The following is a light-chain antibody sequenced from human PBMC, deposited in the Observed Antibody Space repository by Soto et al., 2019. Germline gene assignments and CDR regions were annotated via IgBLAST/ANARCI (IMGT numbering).Light chain of an antibody. Sequence: EIVVGHLRGTRFLSPRENDTLSCRASQSVTSNYLAWYQQRPGQPPNLLVFGASHRAPGIPDRFSGSGSGTDFTLTISRLEPEDFAVYYCQHYGSSIQTFGQGTKVDIK. CDR3: QHYGSSIQT. CDR2: GAS. V-gene: IGKV3-20*01. CDR1: QSVTSNY. J-gene: IGKJ1*01.